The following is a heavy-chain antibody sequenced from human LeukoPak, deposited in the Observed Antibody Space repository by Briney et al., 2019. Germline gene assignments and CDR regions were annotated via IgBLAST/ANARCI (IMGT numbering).Heavy chain of an antibody. CDR1: GGSISSGSYY. CDR2: IYTSGST. Sequence: SQTLSLTCTVSGGSISSGSYYWSWIRQPAGKGLEWIGRIYTSGSTNYNPSLKSRVTISVDTSKNQFSLKLSSVTAADTAVYYCAREVDYYDSSGYASHFDHWGQGTLVTVSS. J-gene: IGHJ4*02. V-gene: IGHV4-61*02. D-gene: IGHD3-22*01. CDR3: AREVDYYDSSGYASHFDH.